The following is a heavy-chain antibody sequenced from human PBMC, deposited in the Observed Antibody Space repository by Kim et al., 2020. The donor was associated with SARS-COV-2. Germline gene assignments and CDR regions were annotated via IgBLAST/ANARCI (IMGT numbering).Heavy chain of an antibody. D-gene: IGHD4-17*01. Sequence: GGSLRLSCAASGFTFSSYAMHWVRQAPGKGLEWVAVMSYDGGNKYYADSVKGRLTISRDNSKNTLYLQMNSLRTEETAVYYCARDINGDYTPPHNHYYGMDVWGQENTVTVSS. CDR1: GFTFSSYA. V-gene: IGHV3-30*04. CDR2: MSYDGGNK. CDR3: ARDINGDYTPPHNHYYGMDV. J-gene: IGHJ6*02.